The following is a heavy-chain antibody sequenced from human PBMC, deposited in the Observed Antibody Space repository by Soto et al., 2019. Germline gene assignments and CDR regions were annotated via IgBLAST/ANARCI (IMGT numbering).Heavy chain of an antibody. Sequence: QVQLVQSGAEVKKPESSVKVSCKAPGGTFSTYAISWVRQAPGQGLEWMGGIIPMFGTANYAQRFQDRVTITADESTNPVYIELSRLRSEDTAVYFCASGIQLWLRRINNGYSGWGQGTLVTVSS. CDR1: GGTFSTYA. CDR3: ASGIQLWLRRINNGYSG. CDR2: IIPMFGTA. D-gene: IGHD5-18*01. J-gene: IGHJ4*02. V-gene: IGHV1-69*12.